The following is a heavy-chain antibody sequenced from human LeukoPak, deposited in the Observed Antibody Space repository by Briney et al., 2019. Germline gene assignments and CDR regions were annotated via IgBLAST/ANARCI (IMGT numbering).Heavy chain of an antibody. Sequence: SETLSLTCAVYGGSFSGYYWSWIRQPPGKGLEWIGEINHSGSTNYNPSLKSRVTISVDTSKNQFSLKLSSVTAADTAVYYCARVGGLRYFDWLNFDYWGQGTLVTVSP. V-gene: IGHV4-34*01. J-gene: IGHJ4*02. CDR1: GGSFSGYY. CDR2: INHSGST. D-gene: IGHD3-9*01. CDR3: ARVGGLRYFDWLNFDY.